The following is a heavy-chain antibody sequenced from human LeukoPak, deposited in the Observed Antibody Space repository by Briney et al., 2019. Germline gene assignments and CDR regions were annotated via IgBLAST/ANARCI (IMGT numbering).Heavy chain of an antibody. CDR1: GGTFSSYA. CDR2: IIPIFGTA. V-gene: IGHV1-69*13. J-gene: IGHJ6*02. D-gene: IGHD3-16*01. Sequence: ASVKVSCKASGGTFSSYAISWVRQAPGQGLEWMGGIIPIFGTANYAQKFQGRVTIAADESTSTAYMELSSLRSEDTAVYYCASYRGGGYYGMDVWGQGTTVTVSS. CDR3: ASYRGGGYYGMDV.